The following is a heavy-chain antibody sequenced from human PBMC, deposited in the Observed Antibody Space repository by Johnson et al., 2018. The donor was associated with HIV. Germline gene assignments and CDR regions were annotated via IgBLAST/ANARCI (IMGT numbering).Heavy chain of an antibody. CDR3: AKGTGSGWSGSLDAFDI. CDR2: ISWNSGSI. Sequence: VQLVESGGGVVRPGGSLRLSCAASGFTFDDYAMHWVRQAPGKGLEWVSGISWNSGSIGYADSVQGRFTIPRDNAKHTLYLQMNSLRAEDTALYYCAKGTGSGWSGSLDAFDIWGQGTMVTVSS. D-gene: IGHD6-19*01. CDR1: GFTFDDYA. V-gene: IGHV3-9*01. J-gene: IGHJ3*02.